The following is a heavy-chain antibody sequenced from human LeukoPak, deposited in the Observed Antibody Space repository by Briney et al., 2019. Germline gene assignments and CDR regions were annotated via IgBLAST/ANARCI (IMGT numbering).Heavy chain of an antibody. D-gene: IGHD6-19*01. Sequence: SETLSLTCTVSGGSINSNNYYWSWIRQPPGKGLEWIGYIYYSGSTNYNPSLKSRVTISVDTSKNQFSLKLSSVTAADTAVYYCARDWGIAVGKGAFDIWGQGTMVTVSS. CDR2: IYYSGST. CDR1: GGSINSNNYY. CDR3: ARDWGIAVGKGAFDI. V-gene: IGHV4-61*01. J-gene: IGHJ3*02.